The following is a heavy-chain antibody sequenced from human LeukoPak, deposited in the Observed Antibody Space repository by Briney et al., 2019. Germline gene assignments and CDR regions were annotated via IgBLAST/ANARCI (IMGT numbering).Heavy chain of an antibody. CDR1: GFTFSSYS. V-gene: IGHV3-21*01. J-gene: IGHJ3*02. Sequence: GGSLRLSCAASGFTFSSYSMNWVRQAPGKGLEWVSSISSSSSYIYYADSVKGRFTISRDNAKNSLYLQMNSLRAEDTAVCYCARGASDYVSAFDIWGQGTMVTVSS. CDR2: ISSSSSYI. CDR3: ARGASDYVSAFDI. D-gene: IGHD3-16*01.